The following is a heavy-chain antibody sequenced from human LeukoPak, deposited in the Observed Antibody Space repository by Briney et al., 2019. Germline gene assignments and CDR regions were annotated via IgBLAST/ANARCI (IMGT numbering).Heavy chain of an antibody. J-gene: IGHJ4*02. CDR2: IRYDGSNK. CDR1: GFTFSSYG. V-gene: IGHV3-30*02. CDR3: AKDGLSYILLDC. Sequence: GGSLRLSCAASGFTFSSYGMHWVRQAPGKGLEWVAFIRYDGSNKYYADSVKGRFTISRDNSKNTLYLQMNSLRAEDTAVYYCAKDGLSYILLDCWGQGTLVTVSS. D-gene: IGHD3-10*01.